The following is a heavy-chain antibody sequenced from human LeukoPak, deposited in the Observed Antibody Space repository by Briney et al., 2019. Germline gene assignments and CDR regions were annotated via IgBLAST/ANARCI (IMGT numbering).Heavy chain of an antibody. Sequence: SVKVSCKASGYTFSSYAISWVRQAPGQGLEWMGGIIPIFGTANYAQKFQGRVTITTDESTSTAYMELSSLRSEDTAVYYCARSTGGFGYSYAIDYWGQGTPVTVSS. J-gene: IGHJ4*02. D-gene: IGHD5-18*01. CDR3: ARSTGGFGYSYAIDY. CDR1: GYTFSSYA. V-gene: IGHV1-69*05. CDR2: IIPIFGTA.